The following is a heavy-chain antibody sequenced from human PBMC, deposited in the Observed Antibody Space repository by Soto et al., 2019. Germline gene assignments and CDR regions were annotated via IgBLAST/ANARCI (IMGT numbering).Heavy chain of an antibody. D-gene: IGHD1-26*01. V-gene: IGHV4-31*03. CDR3: ARDHKWDGMDV. Sequence: PSETLSLTCSVSGGAFVSDSFILICVRQFPWNGLEWIGYINYSGTTYYNPSLRSRITMSVDTSKNQFSLNLSSVTAADTAVYYCARDHKWDGMDVWGQGTTVTVSS. CDR2: INYSGTT. CDR1: GGAFVSDSFI. J-gene: IGHJ6*02.